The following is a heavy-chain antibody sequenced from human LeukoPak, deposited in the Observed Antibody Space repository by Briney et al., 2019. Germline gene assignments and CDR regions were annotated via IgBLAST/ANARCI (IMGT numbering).Heavy chain of an antibody. CDR3: ARSLMITFGGVIAYNWFDP. Sequence: SETLSLTCTASGGSISSYYWSWIRQPPGKGLEWIGYIYYSGSTNYNPSLKSRVTISVDTSKNQFSLKLSSVTAADTAVYYCARSLMITFGGVIAYNWFDPWGQGTLVTVSS. CDR1: GGSISSYY. J-gene: IGHJ5*02. D-gene: IGHD3-16*02. CDR2: IYYSGST. V-gene: IGHV4-59*01.